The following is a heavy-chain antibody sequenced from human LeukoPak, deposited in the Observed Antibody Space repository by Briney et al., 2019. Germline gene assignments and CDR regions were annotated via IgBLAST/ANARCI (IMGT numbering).Heavy chain of an antibody. V-gene: IGHV3-30*18. CDR2: LSFDGTSK. Sequence: GGSLRLSCAASGFTLSNSGMHWVRQARDKGLEWVAILSFDGTSKSYSNSVEGRFTISRDNSKNTLYLQMNSLTAEDTALYYCAKDNAGWFDPWGQGTLVIVSS. CDR3: AKDNAGWFDP. CDR1: GFTLSNSG. J-gene: IGHJ5*02.